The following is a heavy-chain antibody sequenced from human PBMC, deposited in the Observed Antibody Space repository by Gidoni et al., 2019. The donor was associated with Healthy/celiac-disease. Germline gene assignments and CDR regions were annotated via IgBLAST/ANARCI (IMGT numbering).Heavy chain of an antibody. D-gene: IGHD3-3*01. CDR3: ARLFWSGYFVFDY. CDR2: IYYSGST. V-gene: IGHV4-39*01. Sequence: QLQLQDSGPGLVQPSETLSLPCTVSGGSISSSSYYWGWIRQPPGKGLEWIGSIYYSGSTYYNPSLKSRVTISVDTSENQFSLKLSSVTAADTAVYYCARLFWSGYFVFDYWGQGTLVTVSS. CDR1: GGSISSSSYY. J-gene: IGHJ4*02.